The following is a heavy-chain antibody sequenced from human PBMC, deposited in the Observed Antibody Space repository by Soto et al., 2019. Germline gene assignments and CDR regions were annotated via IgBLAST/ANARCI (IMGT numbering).Heavy chain of an antibody. CDR3: AKVQLWRSFFAY. Sequence: RGSLHLACSGSGFAVSSYAMSLVRQAPGKGLEWVSAISGSGGSTYYADSVKGRFTISRDNSKNTLYLQMNSLRAEDTAVYYSAKVQLWRSFFAYWGQGTQVTVSS. J-gene: IGHJ4*02. CDR2: ISGSGGST. CDR1: GFAVSSYA. V-gene: IGHV3-23*01. D-gene: IGHD5-18*01.